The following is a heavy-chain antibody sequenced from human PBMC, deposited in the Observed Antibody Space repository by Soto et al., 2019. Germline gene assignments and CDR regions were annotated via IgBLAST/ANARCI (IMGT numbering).Heavy chain of an antibody. V-gene: IGHV3-21*01. Sequence: GGSLRLSCAASGFTFSSYSMNWVRQAPGKGLEWVSSISSSSSYIYYADSVKGRFTISRDNAKNSLYLQMNSLRAEDTAVYYCARIHTTGTTLAAFDIWGQGTMVTVSS. CDR3: ARIHTTGTTLAAFDI. J-gene: IGHJ3*02. CDR1: GFTFSSYS. CDR2: ISSSSSYI. D-gene: IGHD1-1*01.